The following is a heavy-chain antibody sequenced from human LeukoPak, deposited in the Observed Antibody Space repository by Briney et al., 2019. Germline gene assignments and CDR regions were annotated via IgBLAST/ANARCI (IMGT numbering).Heavy chain of an antibody. D-gene: IGHD3-10*01. V-gene: IGHV4-34*01. CDR2: INHSGST. CDR1: GGSSSGYY. J-gene: IGHJ4*02. CDR3: ARDRFGELDY. Sequence: SETLSLTCVLYGGSSSGYYWSWIRQPPGKGLEWIGEINHSGSTNYNPSLKSRVTISVDTSKNQFSLKLSSVTAADTAVYYCARDRFGELDYWGQGTLVTVPS.